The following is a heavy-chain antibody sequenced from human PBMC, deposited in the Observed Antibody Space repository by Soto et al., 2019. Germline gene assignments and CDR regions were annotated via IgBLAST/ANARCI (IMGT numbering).Heavy chain of an antibody. CDR2: ISGSGGST. CDR1: GFTFSSYA. CDR3: AKALSDSSGYYHDKAYFDY. J-gene: IGHJ4*02. D-gene: IGHD3-22*01. Sequence: GGSLRLSCAASGFTFSSYAMSWVRQAPGKGLEWVSAISGSGGSTYYADSVKGRFTISRDNSKNTLYLQMNSLRAEDTAVYYCAKALSDSSGYYHDKAYFDYWGQGTLVTVSS. V-gene: IGHV3-23*01.